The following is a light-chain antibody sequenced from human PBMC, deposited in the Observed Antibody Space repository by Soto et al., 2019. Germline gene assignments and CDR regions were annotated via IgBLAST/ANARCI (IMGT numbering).Light chain of an antibody. CDR2: DVI. CDR1: SSDVGGYSY. J-gene: IGLJ1*01. Sequence: QSALTQPRSVSGSPGQSVTISCTGTSSDVGGYSYVSWYQQRPGKAPKLMIYDVIKRPSGVPDRFSGSKPGNTASLTISGLQAEDAAHYYRCSYAGSYTFVFGPGTKLTVL. CDR3: CSYAGSYTFV. V-gene: IGLV2-11*01.